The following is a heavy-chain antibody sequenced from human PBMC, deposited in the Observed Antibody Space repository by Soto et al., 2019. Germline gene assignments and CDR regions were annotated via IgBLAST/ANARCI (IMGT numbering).Heavy chain of an antibody. D-gene: IGHD1-1*01. CDR3: ARRYGYSFDY. J-gene: IGHJ4*02. Sequence: SETLSLTCTVSGGSISSYYLSWIRQPPGKGLEWIGYIYYSGSTNYNPSLKSRVTISVDTSKNQFSLKLSSVTAADTAVYYCARRYGYSFDYWGQGTLVTVSS. CDR2: IYYSGST. V-gene: IGHV4-59*08. CDR1: GGSISSYY.